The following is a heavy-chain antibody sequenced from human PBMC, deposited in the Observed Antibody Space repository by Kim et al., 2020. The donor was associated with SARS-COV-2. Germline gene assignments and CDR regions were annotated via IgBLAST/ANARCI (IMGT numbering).Heavy chain of an antibody. CDR1: GFSLTTSGMC. D-gene: IGHD2-2*01. V-gene: IGHV2-70*11. Sequence: SGPTLVNPTQTLTLTCTFSGFSLTTSGMCVSWIRQPPGKALEWLARIDWDDDKYYSTSLKTRLTISKDTSKNQVVLTMPNMDPVDTATYYCARIRCYCSRYSCQAAYFDYWVQGTLVTVSS. J-gene: IGHJ4*02. CDR2: IDWDDDK. CDR3: ARIRCYCSRYSCQAAYFDY.